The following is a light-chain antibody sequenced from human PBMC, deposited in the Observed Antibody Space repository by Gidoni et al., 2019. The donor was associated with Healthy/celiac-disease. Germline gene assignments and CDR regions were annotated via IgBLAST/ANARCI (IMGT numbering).Light chain of an antibody. J-gene: IGKJ1*01. CDR2: GAS. Sequence: IVMTQSPATLSVSPGERAPLSCRARKSVSSNLAWYQQKPGPAPRLLIYGASTRATGIPARFSGSGSGTEFTLTISSLQSEDFAVYYCQQYNNWPPWTFGQGTKVEIK. CDR3: QQYNNWPPWT. V-gene: IGKV3-15*01. CDR1: KSVSSN.